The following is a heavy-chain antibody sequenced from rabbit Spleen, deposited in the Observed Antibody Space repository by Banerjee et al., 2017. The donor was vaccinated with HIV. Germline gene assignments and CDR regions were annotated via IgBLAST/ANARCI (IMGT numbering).Heavy chain of an antibody. Sequence: QSLEESGGDLVKPGASLTLTCTASGFTISSTYWMNWVRQAPGKGLEWIARIYGGSSDTTGYASWAKGRFTISKTSSTTATLQVTSLTAADTATYFCARDSGTSFSSYGMDLWGQGTLVTVS. CDR2: IYGGSSDTT. CDR1: GFTISSTYW. V-gene: IGHV1S40*01. CDR3: ARDSGTSFSSYGMDL. J-gene: IGHJ6*01. D-gene: IGHD8-1*01.